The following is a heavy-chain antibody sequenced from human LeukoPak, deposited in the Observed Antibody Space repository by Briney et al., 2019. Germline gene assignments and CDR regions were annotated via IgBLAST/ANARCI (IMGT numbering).Heavy chain of an antibody. Sequence: SETLSLTCTVSGGSISSYYWSWIRQPPGKGLEWIGYIYYSGSTNYNPSLKSRVTISVDTSKNQFSLKLSSVTAADTAVYYCASVVPAAIYHYYYYMDVWGKGTTVTVSS. D-gene: IGHD2-2*02. CDR2: IYYSGST. J-gene: IGHJ6*03. V-gene: IGHV4-59*01. CDR3: ASVVPAAIYHYYYYMDV. CDR1: GGSISSYY.